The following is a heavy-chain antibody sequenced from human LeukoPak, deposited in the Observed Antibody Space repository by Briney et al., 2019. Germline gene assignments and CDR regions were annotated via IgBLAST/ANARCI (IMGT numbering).Heavy chain of an antibody. J-gene: IGHJ4*02. CDR1: GFTFSSYA. Sequence: GGSLRLSCAASGFTFSSYAMSWVRQAPGKGLEWVSVIYSGGSTYYADSVKGRFTISRDTSKNTLFLQMNSLRAEDTAVYYCARELRGSWGQGTLVTVSS. D-gene: IGHD3-10*01. CDR2: IYSGGST. CDR3: ARELRGS. V-gene: IGHV3-53*01.